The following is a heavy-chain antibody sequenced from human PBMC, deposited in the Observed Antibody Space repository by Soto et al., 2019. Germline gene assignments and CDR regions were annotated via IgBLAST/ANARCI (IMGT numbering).Heavy chain of an antibody. J-gene: IGHJ4*02. CDR1: GFSLSASGVG. Sequence: QITLKESGPTLVKPTQTLTLTCTFSGFSLSASGVGVGWIRQPPGKALEWLAIIYWDDAKHYSPSLKSSLTIPKDPPKNPGVLTMNQQGPVETAPYYCAPKGGGDRILDYWGQGTLVTVSS. CDR2: IYWDDAK. V-gene: IGHV2-5*02. D-gene: IGHD3-16*01. CDR3: APKGGGDRILDY.